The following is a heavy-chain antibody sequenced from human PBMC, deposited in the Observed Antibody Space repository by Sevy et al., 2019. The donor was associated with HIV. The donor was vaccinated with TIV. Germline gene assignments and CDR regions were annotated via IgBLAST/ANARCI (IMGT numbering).Heavy chain of an antibody. V-gene: IGHV3-30-3*01. CDR3: ARAGGHTSAWTPGKY. Sequence: GGSLRLSCAASGFSFNTHAMHWVRQAPGKGLDWATLISYDGSAKYYADSVKGRFTVSRDDSKNTLYLQMNSLRPEDSAVYYCARAGGHTSAWTPGKYWGQGTQVTVSS. J-gene: IGHJ4*02. CDR2: ISYDGSAK. CDR1: GFSFNTHA. D-gene: IGHD6-19*01.